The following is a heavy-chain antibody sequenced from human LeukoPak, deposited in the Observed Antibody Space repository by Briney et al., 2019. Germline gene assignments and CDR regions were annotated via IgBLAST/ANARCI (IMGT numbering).Heavy chain of an antibody. V-gene: IGHV3-21*01. Sequence: GGSLRLSCAASGFTFSSYSRNWVRQAPGQGLEWVSSISSSSSYIYYADSVKGRFTISRDNAKNSLYLQMNSLRAEDTAVYYCARDRIGYGDSVDYWGQGTLVTVSS. D-gene: IGHD4-17*01. CDR3: ARDRIGYGDSVDY. J-gene: IGHJ4*02. CDR2: ISSSSSYI. CDR1: GFTFSSYS.